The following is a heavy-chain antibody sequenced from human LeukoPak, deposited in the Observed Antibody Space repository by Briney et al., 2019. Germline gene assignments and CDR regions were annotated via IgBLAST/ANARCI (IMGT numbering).Heavy chain of an antibody. Sequence: GWSLPLSRASSRWILRGSAMHGVRQASAKGVEWVGRIRSNTKSYATSYAASVKGRFALSRDDSKNTVYLQMNSLKAEDTAVYYCTRYNVGFESWGQGTLVTVSS. CDR2: IRSNTKSYAT. V-gene: IGHV3-73*01. J-gene: IGHJ4*02. CDR1: RWILRGSA. CDR3: TRYNVGFES. D-gene: IGHD1-14*01.